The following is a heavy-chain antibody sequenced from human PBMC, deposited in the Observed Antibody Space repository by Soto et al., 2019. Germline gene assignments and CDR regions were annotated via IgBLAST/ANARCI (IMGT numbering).Heavy chain of an antibody. Sequence: GGSLRLSCAASGFTFSSYGMHWVRQAPGKGLEWVAVIWYDGSNKYYADSVKGRFTISRDNSKNTLYLQMNSLRAEDTAVYYCARDRHLWFGEVGPDYWGQGTLVTVSS. J-gene: IGHJ4*02. CDR2: IWYDGSNK. V-gene: IGHV3-33*01. CDR1: GFTFSSYG. D-gene: IGHD3-10*01. CDR3: ARDRHLWFGEVGPDY.